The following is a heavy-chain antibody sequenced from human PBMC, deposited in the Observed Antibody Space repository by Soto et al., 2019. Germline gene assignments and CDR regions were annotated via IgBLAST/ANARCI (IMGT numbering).Heavy chain of an antibody. J-gene: IGHJ4*02. D-gene: IGHD3-10*02. V-gene: IGHV3-30*03. CDR1: GFIFSNNG. CDR2: MSYDGSDT. CDR3: TIVRVADSALDH. Sequence: QVQLVESGGGVVQPGRSLRLSCVGSGFIFSNNGMRWVRQTPGKGLEWMAFMSYDGSDTFYADSVQGRITISRDNSKNTVFPHISNLRVGDTGMYYCTIVRVADSALDHWGQGTLVTVSS.